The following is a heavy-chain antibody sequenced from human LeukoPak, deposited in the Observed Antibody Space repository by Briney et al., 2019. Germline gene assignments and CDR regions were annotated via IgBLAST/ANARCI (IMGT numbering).Heavy chain of an antibody. CDR2: IYTTGST. D-gene: IGHD2-21*01. V-gene: IGHV4-4*07. CDR3: ARGRGGDSRTFDY. Sequence: PSETLSLTCAVSGDSISGYFWNWIRQPAGKGLEWIGRIYTTGSTKHNPSLQSRITMSVDTSKNQFSLNLNSVTAADTAVYYCARGRGGDSRTFDYWGQGTLVTVSS. CDR1: GDSISGYF. J-gene: IGHJ4*02.